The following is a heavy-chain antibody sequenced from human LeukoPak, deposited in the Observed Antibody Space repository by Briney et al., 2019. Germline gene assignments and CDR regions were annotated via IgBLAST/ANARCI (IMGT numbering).Heavy chain of an antibody. CDR1: GGTFSSYA. Sequence: GASVKVSCKASGGTFSSYAISWVRQAPGQGLEWMGRIIPIFGTADYAQKFQGRVTITTDESTSTAYMELSSLRTEDTAVYYSARDTVGAILTDAFDIWGQGTMVTVSS. V-gene: IGHV1-69*05. J-gene: IGHJ3*02. D-gene: IGHD1-26*01. CDR3: ARDTVGAILTDAFDI. CDR2: IIPIFGTA.